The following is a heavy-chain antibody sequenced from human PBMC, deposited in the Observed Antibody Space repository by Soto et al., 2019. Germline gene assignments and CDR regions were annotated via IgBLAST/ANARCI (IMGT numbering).Heavy chain of an antibody. CDR1: GFSLSSHG. CDR3: AKDPWTLLRWYFDY. V-gene: IGHV3-30*18. J-gene: IGHJ4*02. Sequence: GGSLRLSCEASGFSLSSHGMHWVRQAPGKGLEWLAVISYDGNNKYYADSVKGRFTISRDNSKNTLYLQMNSLRAEDTAVYYCAKDPWTLLRWYFDYWGRGTLVTVSS. D-gene: IGHD4-17*01. CDR2: ISYDGNNK.